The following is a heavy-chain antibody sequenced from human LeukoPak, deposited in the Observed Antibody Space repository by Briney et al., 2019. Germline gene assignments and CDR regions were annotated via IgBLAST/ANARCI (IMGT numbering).Heavy chain of an antibody. V-gene: IGHV3-33*01. J-gene: IGHJ4*02. CDR3: ARDYGQWLCYFDY. D-gene: IGHD6-19*01. CDR2: IWYDGSNK. Sequence: PGGSLRLSCAASGFTFSSYGMHWVRQAPGKGLEWVAVIWYDGSNKYYADSVKGRFTISRDNSKNTLYLQMNSLRAEDTAVYYCARDYGQWLCYFDYWGQGTLVTVSS. CDR1: GFTFSSYG.